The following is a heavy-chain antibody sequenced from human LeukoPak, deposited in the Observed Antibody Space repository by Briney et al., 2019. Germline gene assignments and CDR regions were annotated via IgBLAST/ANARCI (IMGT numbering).Heavy chain of an antibody. Sequence: GESLRISCKGSGYSFANYWISCVRQMPGKGLEWMGRIDPSDSYTNYSPSFQGHVTISADKSISTAYLQWNSLRASDTAMYYCALLLRSGYLADYWGQGTLVTVSS. CDR1: GYSFANYW. CDR2: IDPSDSYT. D-gene: IGHD3-22*01. CDR3: ALLLRSGYLADY. V-gene: IGHV5-10-1*01. J-gene: IGHJ4*02.